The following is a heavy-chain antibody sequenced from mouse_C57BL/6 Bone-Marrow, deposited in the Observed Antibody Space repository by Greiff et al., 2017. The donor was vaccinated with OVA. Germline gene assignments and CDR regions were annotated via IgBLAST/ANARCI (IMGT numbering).Heavy chain of an antibody. J-gene: IGHJ3*01. V-gene: IGHV3-6*01. Sequence: VQLKESGPGLVKPSQSLSLTCSVTGYSITSGYYWNWIRQFPGNKLEWMGYISYDGSNNYNPSLKNRISITRDTSKNQFFLKLNSVTTEDTATYYCARAGLRYPAWFAYWGQGTLVTVSA. CDR1: GYSITSGYY. CDR3: ARAGLRYPAWFAY. D-gene: IGHD1-1*01. CDR2: ISYDGSN.